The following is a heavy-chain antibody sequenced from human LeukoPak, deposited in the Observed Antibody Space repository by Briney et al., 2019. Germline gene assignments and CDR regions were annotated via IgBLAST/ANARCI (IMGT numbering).Heavy chain of an antibody. V-gene: IGHV3-21*01. Sequence: GGSLRLSCAASGFTFSSYSMNWVRQAPGKGLEWVSCISSSSSYIYYADSVKGRFTISRDNAKNSLYLQMNSLRAEDTAVYYCVGCGGDCYREAFDIWGQGTMVTVSS. CDR3: VGCGGDCYREAFDI. D-gene: IGHD2-21*02. CDR1: GFTFSSYS. CDR2: ISSSSSYI. J-gene: IGHJ3*02.